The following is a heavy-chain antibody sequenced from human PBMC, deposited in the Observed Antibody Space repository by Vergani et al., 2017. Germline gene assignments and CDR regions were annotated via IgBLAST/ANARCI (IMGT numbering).Heavy chain of an antibody. Sequence: EVQLVESGGGLVKPGGSLRLSCAASGFTFSNAWMSWVRQAPGKGLEWVGRIKSKTDGGTTDYAAPVKGRFTISRDNSKNTLFLQMNSLRAEDTAVYYCAKDPNYDSSGYYYTGVFDIWGQGTMLTVSS. J-gene: IGHJ3*02. CDR1: GFTFSNAW. V-gene: IGHV3-15*01. D-gene: IGHD3-22*01. CDR2: IKSKTDGGTT. CDR3: AKDPNYDSSGYYYTGVFDI.